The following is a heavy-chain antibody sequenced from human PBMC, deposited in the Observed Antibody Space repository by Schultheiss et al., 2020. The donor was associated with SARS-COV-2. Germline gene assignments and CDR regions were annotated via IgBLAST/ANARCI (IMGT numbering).Heavy chain of an antibody. D-gene: IGHD3/OR15-3a*01. CDR1: GFTFSSYA. CDR3: AKLSGGTGSVGD. V-gene: IGHV3-23*01. Sequence: GESLKISCAASGFTFSSYAMSWVRQAPGKGLEWVSAITSSGFRTHYADSAKGRFTVSRDNSRNTLYLQMNSLRAEDTAVYYCAKLSGGTGSVGDWGQGTLVTVSS. CDR2: ITSSGFRT. J-gene: IGHJ4*02.